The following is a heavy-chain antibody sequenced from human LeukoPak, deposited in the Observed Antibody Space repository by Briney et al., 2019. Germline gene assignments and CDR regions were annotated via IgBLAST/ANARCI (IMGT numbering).Heavy chain of an antibody. CDR2: ITSSSSYI. D-gene: IGHD3-3*01. CDR1: GFTFSSYS. CDR3: ARDLHDSYYFDY. V-gene: IGHV3-21*01. Sequence: GGSLRLSCAASGFTFSSYSMNWVRQAPGKGLEWVSSITSSSSYIYYADSVKGRFTISRDNAKNSLYLQMSSLRAEDTAVYYCARDLHDSYYFDYWGQGTLVTVSS. J-gene: IGHJ4*02.